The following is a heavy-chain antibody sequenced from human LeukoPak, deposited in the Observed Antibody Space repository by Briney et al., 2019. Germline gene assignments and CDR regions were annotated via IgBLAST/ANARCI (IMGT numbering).Heavy chain of an antibody. CDR1: GGSISSYY. V-gene: IGHV4-34*01. CDR3: ASRGYYDSRNNWFDP. D-gene: IGHD3-22*01. Sequence: SETLSLTCTVSGGSISSYYWSWIRQPPGKGLEWIGEINHSGSTNYNPSLKGRVTISVDTSKNQFSLKLSSVTAADTAVYYCASRGYYDSRNNWFDPWGQGTLVTVSS. J-gene: IGHJ5*02. CDR2: INHSGST.